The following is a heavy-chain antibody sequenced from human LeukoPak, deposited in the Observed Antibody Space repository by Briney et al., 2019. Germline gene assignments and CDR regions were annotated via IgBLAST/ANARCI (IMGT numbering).Heavy chain of an antibody. CDR2: INPNSGAT. D-gene: IGHD6-19*01. J-gene: IGHJ3*02. Sequence: GASVKVSCKASGYTFTAYYMHWVRQAPGQGLEWVGWINPNSGATKYAQNFQGRVTMTRDTSISTAYMELTNLRSDDTAVYYCARDRAGDAFDIWGQGTMVTVSS. CDR3: ARDRAGDAFDI. CDR1: GYTFTAYY. V-gene: IGHV1-2*02.